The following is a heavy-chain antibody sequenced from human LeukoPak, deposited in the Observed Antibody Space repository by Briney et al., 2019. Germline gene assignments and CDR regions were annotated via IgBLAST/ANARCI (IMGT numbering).Heavy chain of an antibody. CDR3: AKQRSEVVPAALNY. D-gene: IGHD2-2*01. CDR2: ISGSGGTT. CDR1: GFTFSSYA. Sequence: GGSLRLSCAASGFTFSSYAMTWVRQAPGKGLEWVSGISGSGGTTYYADSVKGRFTISRDNSKNTLYLQMNSLRAEDTAVYYCAKQRSEVVPAALNYWGQGTLVAVSS. V-gene: IGHV3-23*01. J-gene: IGHJ4*02.